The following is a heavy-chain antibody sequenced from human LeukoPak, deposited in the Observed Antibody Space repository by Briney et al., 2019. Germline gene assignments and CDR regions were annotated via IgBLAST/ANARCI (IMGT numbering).Heavy chain of an antibody. Sequence: ASVKVSCKASGYTFTGYYMHWVRQAPGQGLEWMGWINPNSGGTNYAQKFQGWVTMTRDTSISTAYMELSRLRSDDTAVYYCARGAIAARTTDYWGQGTLVTVSS. J-gene: IGHJ4*02. CDR2: INPNSGGT. CDR1: GYTFTGYY. CDR3: ARGAIAARTTDY. V-gene: IGHV1-2*04. D-gene: IGHD6-25*01.